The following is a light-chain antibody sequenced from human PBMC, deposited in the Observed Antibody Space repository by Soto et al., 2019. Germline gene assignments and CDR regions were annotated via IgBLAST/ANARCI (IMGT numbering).Light chain of an antibody. J-gene: IGLJ1*01. Sequence: SAMTQPPSVSGSPGQTITISCTGTISDVGGFNYVSWYQQHPGKAPKLLIFDVYSRPSGISNRFSGSKSGNTASLTISGLQAEDEADYYCSSYTTSSSYVFGAGTKVTVL. V-gene: IGLV2-14*01. CDR3: SSYTTSSSYV. CDR2: DVY. CDR1: ISDVGGFNY.